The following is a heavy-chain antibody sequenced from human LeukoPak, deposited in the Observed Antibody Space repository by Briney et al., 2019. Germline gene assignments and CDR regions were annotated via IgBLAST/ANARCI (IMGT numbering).Heavy chain of an antibody. CDR1: GGSISSYY. D-gene: IGHD2-15*01. CDR3: ARVLDCSGGSCYAFDI. Sequence: SETLSLTCTVSGGSISSYYWSWIRQPPGKGLGWSGYIYYSGSTNYNPSLKSRVTISVDTSKNQFSLKLSSVTAADTAVYYCARVLDCSGGSCYAFDIWGQGTMVTVSS. CDR2: IYYSGST. J-gene: IGHJ3*02. V-gene: IGHV4-59*01.